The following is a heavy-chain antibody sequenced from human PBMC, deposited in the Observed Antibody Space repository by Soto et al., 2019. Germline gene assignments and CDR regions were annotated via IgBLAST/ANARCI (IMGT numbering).Heavy chain of an antibody. CDR1: GFMFNNHG. Sequence: QVQLVESGGGVVQPGRSLRLSCAASGFMFNNHGMHWVRQAPGKGLEWVAVIWSDGNNRYYADSVKGRFTISRDNSKNTVYLQMSSLRVEDTAVYYCVRGDNWNDEASDYWGQGTLVTVSS. CDR2: IWSDGNNR. D-gene: IGHD1-1*01. CDR3: VRGDNWNDEASDY. J-gene: IGHJ4*02. V-gene: IGHV3-33*01.